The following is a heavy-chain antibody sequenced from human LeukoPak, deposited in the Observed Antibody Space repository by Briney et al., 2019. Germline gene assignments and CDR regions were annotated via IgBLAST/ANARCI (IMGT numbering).Heavy chain of an antibody. CDR1: GFTFSDYY. J-gene: IGHJ4*02. V-gene: IGHV3-11*04. CDR2: ISSSGSTI. CDR3: ARYYYDSSGYYAPSFDY. D-gene: IGHD3-22*01. Sequence: VGSLRLSCAASGFTFSDYYMSWIRQAPGKGLEWVSYISSSGSTIYYADSVKGRFTISRDNAKNSLYLQMNSLRAEDTAVYYCARYYYDSSGYYAPSFDYWCQGTLVTVSS.